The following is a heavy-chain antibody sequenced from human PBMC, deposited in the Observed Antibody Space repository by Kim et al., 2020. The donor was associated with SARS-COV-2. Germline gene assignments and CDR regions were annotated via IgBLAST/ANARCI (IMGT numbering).Heavy chain of an antibody. V-gene: IGHV4-59*01. CDR2: IYYSGST. CDR1: GGSISSYY. J-gene: IGHJ4*02. Sequence: SETLSLTCTVSGGSISSYYWSWIRQPPGKGLEWIGYIYYSGSTNYNPSLKSRVTISVDTSKNQFSLKLSSVTAADTAVYYRAREPGTLGSYWAFDYWGQGTLVTVSS. D-gene: IGHD1-26*01. CDR3: AREPGTLGSYWAFDY.